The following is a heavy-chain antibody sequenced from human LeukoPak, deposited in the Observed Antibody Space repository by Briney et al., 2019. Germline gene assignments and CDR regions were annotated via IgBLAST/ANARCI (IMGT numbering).Heavy chain of an antibody. Sequence: GGSLRLSCAASGFTFSSYGMHWVRQAQGKGLEWVAVIWYDGSNKYYADSVKGRFTISRDNSKNTLYLQMNSLRAEDTAVYYCARDQSDYYDSSGYDYWGQGTLVTVSS. CDR3: ARDQSDYYDSSGYDY. J-gene: IGHJ4*02. D-gene: IGHD3-22*01. CDR1: GFTFSSYG. V-gene: IGHV3-33*01. CDR2: IWYDGSNK.